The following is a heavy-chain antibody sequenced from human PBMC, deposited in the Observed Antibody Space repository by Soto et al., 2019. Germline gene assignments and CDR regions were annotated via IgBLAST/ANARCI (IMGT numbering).Heavy chain of an antibody. V-gene: IGHV1-69*04. J-gene: IGHJ4*02. Sequence: ASVKVSCKASGGTFSSYTISWVRQAPGQGLEWMGRIIPILGIANYAQKFQGRVTITADKSTSTAYMELSSLRSEDTAVYYCARDSRDESVYCTNGVCYDYWGQGTLVTVSS. CDR3: ARDSRDESVYCTNGVCYDY. CDR1: GGTFSSYT. CDR2: IIPILGIA. D-gene: IGHD2-8*01.